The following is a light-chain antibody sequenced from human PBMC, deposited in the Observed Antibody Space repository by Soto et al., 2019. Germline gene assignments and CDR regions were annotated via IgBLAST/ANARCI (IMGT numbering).Light chain of an antibody. Sequence: GVPRWPAPGSVSLGDGATLSFRASQTVGKNYLAWYQPRPGQAPRLLIHGASSRARGVADRLGGSVCGSVFTPTTSRLAREDSAVYIDQHCGRRPVFGPGTKVDIK. CDR3: QHCGRRPV. J-gene: IGKJ3*01. CDR1: QTVGKNY. CDR2: GAS. V-gene: IGKV3-20*01.